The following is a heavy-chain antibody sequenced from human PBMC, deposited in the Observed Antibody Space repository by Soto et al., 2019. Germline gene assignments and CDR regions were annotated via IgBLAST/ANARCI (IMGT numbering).Heavy chain of an antibody. J-gene: IGHJ3*02. Sequence: ASVKVSCKVSGYTLTVLSMHWVRQAPGKGLEWMGGFDPEDGETIYAQKFQGRVTMTEDTSTDTAYMELSSLRSEDTAVYYCATDLQTTVVTTAIDAFDIWGQGTMVTVSS. V-gene: IGHV1-24*01. CDR3: ATDLQTTVVTTAIDAFDI. CDR1: GYTLTVLS. CDR2: FDPEDGET. D-gene: IGHD4-17*01.